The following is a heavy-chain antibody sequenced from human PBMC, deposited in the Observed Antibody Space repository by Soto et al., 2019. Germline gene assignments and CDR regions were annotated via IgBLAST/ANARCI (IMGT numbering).Heavy chain of an antibody. V-gene: IGHV3-74*01. D-gene: IGHD1-7*01. J-gene: IGHJ6*02. CDR3: ARRLELPLGASLYYYGMDV. Sequence: GGSLRLSCAASGFDFSTHWMHWVRQAPGKGLEWVSRIDDDGSSTRYADSVKGRFTISRDNAKNIVYLEMTSLRTEDTAVYFCARRLELPLGASLYYYGMDVLGQGTPVTVYS. CDR1: GFDFSTHW. CDR2: IDDDGSST.